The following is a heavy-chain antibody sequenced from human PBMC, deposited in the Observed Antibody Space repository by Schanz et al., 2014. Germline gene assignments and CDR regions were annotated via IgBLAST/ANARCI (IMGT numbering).Heavy chain of an antibody. CDR3: ARAGYDADNWFDP. D-gene: IGHD2-2*01. Sequence: EVQVVESGGGLVQPGGSLRLSCAASGFTFSSYSMNWVRQAPGKGLEWVSYISSASSTINYADSVKGRFTISRDNAKNSLFLQMNSLRAEDTAVYYCARAGYDADNWFDPWGQGTLVTVSS. CDR1: GFTFSSYS. V-gene: IGHV3-48*01. CDR2: ISSASSTI. J-gene: IGHJ5*02.